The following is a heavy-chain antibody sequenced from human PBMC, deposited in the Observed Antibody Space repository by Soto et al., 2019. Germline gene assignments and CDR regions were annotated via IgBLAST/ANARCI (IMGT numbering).Heavy chain of an antibody. CDR2: ISAYNGYT. CDR3: ARLGYYYGSGSYLFDP. CDR1: GYTFTSHS. D-gene: IGHD3-10*01. V-gene: IGHV1-18*01. J-gene: IGHJ5*02. Sequence: QVHLVQSGAEVKEPGASVKVSCKASGYTFTSHSISWVRQAPGEGLEWVGWISAYNGYTNNAQNFQGRVTLTTDASTSTAYMELRSLRYDDTAVYYCARLGYYYGSGSYLFDPWGQGTLVTVSS.